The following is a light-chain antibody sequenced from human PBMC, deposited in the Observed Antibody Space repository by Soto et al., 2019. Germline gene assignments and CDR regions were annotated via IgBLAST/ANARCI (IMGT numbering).Light chain of an antibody. Sequence: KRSTDSLTLPPVEGPPLSYKASQSVNNYLFWYQQKPGQAPRFLIYDATNRAAGIPERFSGSGPGTDFTLTISSLEPEDFAVYYCQQHSDWPLTFGGGCNVDIK. CDR2: DAT. CDR3: QQHSDWPLT. CDR1: QSVNNY. V-gene: IGKV3-11*01. J-gene: IGKJ4*01.